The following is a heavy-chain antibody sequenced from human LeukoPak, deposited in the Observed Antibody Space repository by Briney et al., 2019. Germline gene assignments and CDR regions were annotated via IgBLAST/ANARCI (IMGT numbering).Heavy chain of an antibody. CDR1: GGSMKNYY. J-gene: IGHJ5*02. D-gene: IGHD6-13*01. V-gene: IGHV4-59*01. CDR2: IHDTRGT. Sequence: SETLSLTCTVSGGSMKNYYWSWIRQPPGKGLEWIGYIHDTRGTNYNPYLKSRVTMSLDTSKNHFSLSLDSVTAADTAVYFCAGGIGYATSPADHLGQGTLVIVSS. CDR3: AGGIGYATSPADH.